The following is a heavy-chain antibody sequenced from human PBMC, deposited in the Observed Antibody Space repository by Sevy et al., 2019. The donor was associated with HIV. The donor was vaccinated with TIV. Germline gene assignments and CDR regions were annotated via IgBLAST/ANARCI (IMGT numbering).Heavy chain of an antibody. D-gene: IGHD5-12*01. Sequence: GGSLRLSCAASGFTFSSYGMHWVRQAPDKGLEWVAVISYDGSNKYYADSVKGRFTISRDNSKNTLYLQMNSLRAEDTAVYYCAKDRAALATPGIWGQGTMVTVSS. V-gene: IGHV3-30*18. J-gene: IGHJ3*02. CDR1: GFTFSSYG. CDR3: AKDRAALATPGI. CDR2: ISYDGSNK.